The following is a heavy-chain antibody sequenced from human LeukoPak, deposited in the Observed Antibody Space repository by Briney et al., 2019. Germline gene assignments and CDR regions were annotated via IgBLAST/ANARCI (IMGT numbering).Heavy chain of an antibody. V-gene: IGHV3-49*04. J-gene: IGHJ4*02. CDR1: GLTFGDYG. CDR2: IRRKVSGGTT. D-gene: IGHD4-23*01. Sequence: GGSLKLSCTASGLTFGDYGMSWVRQAQGKGLEGVGFIRRKVSGGTTEYAASVKGRFTISRDDSKSIAYLQMNSLRTEDTAVYCCTRHGGNSAYAFDYWGQGTLVTVSS. CDR3: TRHGGNSAYAFDY.